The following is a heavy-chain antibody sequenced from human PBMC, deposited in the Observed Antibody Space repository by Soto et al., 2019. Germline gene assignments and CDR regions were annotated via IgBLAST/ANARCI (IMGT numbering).Heavy chain of an antibody. Sequence: QVQLVQSGAEVKKPGSSVKVSCKASGGTFSSYAISWVRQAPGQGLEWMGGIIPIFGTANYAQKFQGRVTITADESTSTAYMELSSLRSEDTSVYYCNREIAAAGTNIYWGQGTLVTVSS. CDR3: NREIAAAGTNIY. V-gene: IGHV1-69*01. CDR2: IIPIFGTA. J-gene: IGHJ4*02. CDR1: GGTFSSYA. D-gene: IGHD6-13*01.